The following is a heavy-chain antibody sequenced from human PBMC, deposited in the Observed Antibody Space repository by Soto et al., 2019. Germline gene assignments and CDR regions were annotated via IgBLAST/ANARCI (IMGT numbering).Heavy chain of an antibody. CDR2: IYDSGFT. J-gene: IGHJ6*03. Sequence: QVQLQESGPGLVKPSETLSLTCTVSGGSISNYYWIWIRQPPGKGLEWIGSIYDSGFTNYKPSLKSRVAISLDASQKQFSRRLTSVTAADTAVYYCARGVYCSGRTWPLYHYHYSSMAVWGKGTTVTVSS. CDR3: ARGVYCSGRTWPLYHYHYSSMAV. D-gene: IGHD2-15*01. CDR1: GGSISNYY. V-gene: IGHV4-59*01.